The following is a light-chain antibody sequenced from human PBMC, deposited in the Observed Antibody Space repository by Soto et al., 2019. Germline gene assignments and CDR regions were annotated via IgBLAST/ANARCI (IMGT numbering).Light chain of an antibody. J-gene: IGKJ4*01. CDR3: QQYDIPPST. CDR1: QSISSY. CDR2: ATS. Sequence: EIQMTESPPSVSGSLRDRVTITCLASQSISSYLNWYQQKPGKAPKLLIYATSSLQSGVPSRFSGSGSGTDFTLTINGLQPEDLATYYCQQYDIPPSTLGGGTKVDIK. V-gene: IGKV1-39*01.